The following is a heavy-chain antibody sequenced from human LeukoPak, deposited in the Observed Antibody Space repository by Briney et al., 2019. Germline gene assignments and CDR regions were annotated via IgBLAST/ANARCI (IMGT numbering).Heavy chain of an antibody. V-gene: IGHV1-18*01. J-gene: IGHJ4*02. CDR3: ARDGIAVAGSSLYYFDY. Sequence: ASVTVSCTASGYTFTSYGISWVRQAPGQGLEWMGWISAYNGNTNYAQKFQGRVTMTTDTSTSTAYMELRSLRSDDTAVYYCARDGIAVAGSSLYYFDYWGQGTLVTVSS. CDR2: ISAYNGNT. D-gene: IGHD6-19*01. CDR1: GYTFTSYG.